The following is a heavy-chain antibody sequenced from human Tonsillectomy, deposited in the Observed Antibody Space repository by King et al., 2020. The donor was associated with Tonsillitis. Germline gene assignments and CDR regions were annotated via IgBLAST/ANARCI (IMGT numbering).Heavy chain of an antibody. CDR3: AKGGVVIAYWDNYYMDV. D-gene: IGHD2-21*01. CDR2: ISSSGGGT. J-gene: IGHJ6*03. CDR1: GFTFNTYA. V-gene: IGHV3-23*04. Sequence: VQLVESGGGLVQPGGSLRLSCAASGFTFNTYAMSWVRQAPGKGLEWVSAISSSGGGTYYADSVKGRFTISRDNSKNTLYLQMNSLRADDTAVYYCAKGGVVIAYWDNYYMDVWGKGTTVTVSS.